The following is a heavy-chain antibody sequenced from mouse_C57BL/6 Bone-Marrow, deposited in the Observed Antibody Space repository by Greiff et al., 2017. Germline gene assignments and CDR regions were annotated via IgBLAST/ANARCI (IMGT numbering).Heavy chain of an antibody. CDR2: ISSGGSYT. CDR3: ARRAYYSNYWCAY. Sequence: EVKLVESGGDLVKPGGSLKLSCAASGFTFSSYGMSWVRQTPDKRLEWVATISSGGSYTYYPDSVKGQFTISRDNAKNTLYLQMSSLKSEDTAMYYCARRAYYSNYWCAYWGQGTLVTVSA. D-gene: IGHD2-5*01. J-gene: IGHJ3*01. V-gene: IGHV5-6*02. CDR1: GFTFSSYG.